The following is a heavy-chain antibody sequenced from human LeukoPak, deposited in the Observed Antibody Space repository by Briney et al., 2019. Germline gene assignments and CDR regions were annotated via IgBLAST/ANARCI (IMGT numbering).Heavy chain of an antibody. CDR3: ARVFQKQLSDY. CDR2: INPNSGGT. CDR1: GYTFTGYY. V-gene: IGHV1-2*02. J-gene: IGHJ4*02. Sequence: ASVKVSCKASGYTFTGYYIHWVRQAPGQGLEWMGWINPNSGGTNDAQKFQGRVTMTRDTSISTAYMELSRLRSDDTAVYYCARVFQKQLSDYWGQGSLVTVSS. D-gene: IGHD6-13*01.